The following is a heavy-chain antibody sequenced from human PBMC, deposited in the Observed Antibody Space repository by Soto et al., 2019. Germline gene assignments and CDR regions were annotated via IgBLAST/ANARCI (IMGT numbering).Heavy chain of an antibody. J-gene: IGHJ6*02. CDR1: GFTFSPDS. D-gene: IGHD3-10*01. CDR3: ARRVTPMVRGVTHFYGMDV. Sequence: EVQLVESGGGLVKPGGSLRLSCAASGFTFSPDSMNWVRQAPGKGLEWVSSISSSGSYIYYVDSVKGRFTISRDNAKNSLNLQMNSLRADDTAVYYCARRVTPMVRGVTHFYGMDVWGQGTTVTVSS. V-gene: IGHV3-21*01. CDR2: ISSSGSYI.